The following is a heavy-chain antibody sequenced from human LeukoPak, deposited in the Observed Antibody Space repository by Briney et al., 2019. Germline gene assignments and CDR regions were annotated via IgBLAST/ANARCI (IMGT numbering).Heavy chain of an antibody. Sequence: GASVKVSCKASGYTFTSYYMHWVRQAPGQGLEWMGWINTNTGNPTYAQGFTGRFVSSLDTSVSTAYLQISSLKAEDTAVYYCARGRRDGDYSRDWFDPWGQGTLVTVSS. D-gene: IGHD4-17*01. V-gene: IGHV7-4-1*02. CDR3: ARGRRDGDYSRDWFDP. CDR2: INTNTGNP. J-gene: IGHJ5*02. CDR1: GYTFTSYY.